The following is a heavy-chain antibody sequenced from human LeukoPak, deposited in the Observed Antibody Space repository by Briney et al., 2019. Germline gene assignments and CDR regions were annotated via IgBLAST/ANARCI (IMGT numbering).Heavy chain of an antibody. Sequence: ASVKVSCKASGYTFTSYYMHWVRQAPGQGLEWMGIINPSGGSTSYAQKFQGRVTMTRDTSTSTVYVELSSLRSEDTAVYYCARVGGASWIVGATGLDYWGQGTLVTVSS. CDR1: GYTFTSYY. CDR2: INPSGGST. J-gene: IGHJ4*02. V-gene: IGHV1-46*01. CDR3: ARVGGASWIVGATGLDY. D-gene: IGHD1-26*01.